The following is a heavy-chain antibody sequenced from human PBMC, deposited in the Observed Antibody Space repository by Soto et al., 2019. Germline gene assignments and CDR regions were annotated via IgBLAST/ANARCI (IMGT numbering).Heavy chain of an antibody. CDR1: GVSISTRGYY. CDR3: ARGYSNGYLGNWFDP. D-gene: IGHD3-22*01. CDR2: IYYSGIT. J-gene: IGHJ5*02. V-gene: IGHV4-31*03. Sequence: SETLSLTCTVSGVSISTRGYYWSWIRQHPGKGLEWIGYIYYSGITNYNASLKSRVTISGDTSKNQFSLKLSSVTAADTAVYYCARGYSNGYLGNWFDPWGQGTLVTVSS.